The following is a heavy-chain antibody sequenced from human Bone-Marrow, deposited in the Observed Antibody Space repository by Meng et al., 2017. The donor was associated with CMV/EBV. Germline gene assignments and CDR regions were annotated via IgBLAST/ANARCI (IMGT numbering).Heavy chain of an antibody. CDR2: INPSGGTT. CDR3: ARDRHCSSTSCSMIDAFDI. CDR1: GYTFTSYY. Sequence: ASVKVSCKASGYTFTSYYIHWVRQAPGQGLEWMGIINPSGGTTTYAQRFKGRVTMTRDTSPSTVYMELSSLISEDTAVYYCARDRHCSSTSCSMIDAFDIWGQGTMVTVSS. V-gene: IGHV1-46*01. J-gene: IGHJ3*02. D-gene: IGHD2-2*01.